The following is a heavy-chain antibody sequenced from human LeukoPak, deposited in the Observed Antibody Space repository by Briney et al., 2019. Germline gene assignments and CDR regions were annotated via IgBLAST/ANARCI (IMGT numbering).Heavy chain of an antibody. J-gene: IGHJ4*02. V-gene: IGHV4-34*01. Sequence: SETLSLTCAVYGGSFSGYYWSWIRQPPGKGLEWIGEINHSGSTNYNPSLKSRVTISVDTSKNQFSLKLSSVTAADTAVYYCASTHGYLDYWGQGTLVTVSS. CDR3: ASTHGYLDY. CDR2: INHSGST. CDR1: GGSFSGYY.